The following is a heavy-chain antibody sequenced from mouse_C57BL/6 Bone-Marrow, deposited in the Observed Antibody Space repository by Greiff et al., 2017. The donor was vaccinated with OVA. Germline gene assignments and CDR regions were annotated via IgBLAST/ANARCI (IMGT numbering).Heavy chain of an antibody. CDR1: GYTFTGYW. J-gene: IGHJ4*01. Sequence: PGAERGGRGAGGKGGGRSGGYTFTGYWMHWVKQRHIQGREWIGNIDPSDGETHYNQKFKDKATLTVDKSSSTAYMQLSSLTSEDSAVYYCARGDYAMDYWGQGTSVTVSS. CDR3: ARGDYAMDY. V-gene: IGHV1-52*01. CDR2: IDPSDGET.